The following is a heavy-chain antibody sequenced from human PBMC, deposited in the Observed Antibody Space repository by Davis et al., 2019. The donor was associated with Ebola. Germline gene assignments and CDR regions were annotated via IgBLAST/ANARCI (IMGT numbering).Heavy chain of an antibody. CDR1: GGSIRSYY. CDR2: YYYTGST. V-gene: IGHV4-59*12. J-gene: IGHJ4*02. D-gene: IGHD3-22*01. CDR3: ARGDSYYDPSGYYAGPEAPDH. Sequence: SDTLSPTFTLPGGSIRSYYWSWIRQPPGKGLEWIGHYYYTGSTYYSPSLKSRVTISVDTSKNQFSLKLTSVTAADTAVYYCARGDSYYDPSGYYAGPEAPDHWGQGTLVSVSS.